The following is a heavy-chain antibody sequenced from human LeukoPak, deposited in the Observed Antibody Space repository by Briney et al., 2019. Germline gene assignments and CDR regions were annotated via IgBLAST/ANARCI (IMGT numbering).Heavy chain of an antibody. Sequence: PGGSLRLSCTTSGFTFDDFAMHWVRQAPGKGLEWVSSISWNSGDIDYADSVKGRFTISRDSAKKSLYLQTNSLRAEDTALYYCAKAPYGGNGGGWFDPWGQGILVTVSS. D-gene: IGHD4-23*01. CDR1: GFTFDDFA. CDR3: AKAPYGGNGGGWFDP. V-gene: IGHV3-9*01. CDR2: ISWNSGDI. J-gene: IGHJ5*02.